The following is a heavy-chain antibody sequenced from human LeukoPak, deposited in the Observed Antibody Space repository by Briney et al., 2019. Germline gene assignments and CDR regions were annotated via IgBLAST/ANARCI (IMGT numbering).Heavy chain of an antibody. J-gene: IGHJ4*02. Sequence: PGGSLRLSCAASGFTFSSYWMHWVRQAPGKGPVWVSRINSDGSGTSYADSVKGRFTISRDNAKNTLYLQMNSLRAEDTAVYYCASSAAGTTVTSWGQGTLVTVSS. CDR2: INSDGSGT. D-gene: IGHD4-17*01. V-gene: IGHV3-74*01. CDR3: ASSAAGTTVTS. CDR1: GFTFSSYW.